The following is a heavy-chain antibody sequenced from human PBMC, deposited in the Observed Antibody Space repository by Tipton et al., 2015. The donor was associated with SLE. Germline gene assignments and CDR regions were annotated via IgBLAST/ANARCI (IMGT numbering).Heavy chain of an antibody. CDR3: ARGGSWFDS. J-gene: IGHJ5*01. V-gene: IGHV4-31*03. CDR2: IYYRGST. D-gene: IGHD3-10*01. Sequence: TLSLTCTVSGDSINSVGYYWTWIRQHPRRGLEWIGSIYYRGSTSYNPSLESRVTISLDTSKNQFSLKMTSVSAADTAVYYCARGGSWFDSWGQGTPVTVSS. CDR1: GDSINSVGYY.